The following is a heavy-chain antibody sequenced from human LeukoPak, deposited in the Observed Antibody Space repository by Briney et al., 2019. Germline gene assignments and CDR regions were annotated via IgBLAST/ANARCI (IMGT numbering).Heavy chain of an antibody. CDR2: IYYSGST. Sequence: SQTLSLTCTVSGGSISSGGYYWSWIPQHPGKGLEWIGYIYYSGSTYYNPSLKSRVTISVDTSKNQFSLKLSSVTAADTAVYYCARGSSTSGNWFDPWGQGTLVTVSS. V-gene: IGHV4-31*03. J-gene: IGHJ5*02. CDR3: ARGSSTSGNWFDP. D-gene: IGHD2-2*01. CDR1: GGSISSGGYY.